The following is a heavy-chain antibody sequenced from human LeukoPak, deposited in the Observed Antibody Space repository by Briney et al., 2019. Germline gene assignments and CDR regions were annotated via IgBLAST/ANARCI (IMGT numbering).Heavy chain of an antibody. CDR3: ARVGGYSYGPNYYYYYYMDV. CDR2: IYTSGST. J-gene: IGHJ6*03. V-gene: IGHV4-4*07. CDR1: GGSISSYY. D-gene: IGHD5-18*01. Sequence: SETLSLTCTVSGGSISSYYWSWIRQPAGKGLEWIGRIYTSGSTNYNPSLKSRVTMSVDTSKNQFSLKLSSVTAADTAVYYCARVGGYSYGPNYYYYYYMDVWGKGTTVTISS.